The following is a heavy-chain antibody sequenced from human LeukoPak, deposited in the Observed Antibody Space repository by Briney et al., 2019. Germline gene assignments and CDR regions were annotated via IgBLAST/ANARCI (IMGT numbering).Heavy chain of an antibody. D-gene: IGHD6-19*01. J-gene: IGHJ6*02. CDR3: AKDTGAGTFDYYYGMDV. Sequence: GGSLRLSCAASGFTFDDYAMHWVRQAPGKGLEWVSGISWNSGRIGYADSVKGRFTISRDNAKNSLYLQMNSLRAEDTALYYCAKDTGAGTFDYYYGMDVWGQGTTVTVSS. CDR1: GFTFDDYA. V-gene: IGHV3-9*01. CDR2: ISWNSGRI.